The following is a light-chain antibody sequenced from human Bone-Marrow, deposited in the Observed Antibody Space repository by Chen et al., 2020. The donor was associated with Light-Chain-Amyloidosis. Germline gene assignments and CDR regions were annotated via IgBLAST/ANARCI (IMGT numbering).Light chain of an antibody. CDR3: SSYAGSNNLV. Sequence: QSALTQPPSASGSPGQSVTIFCTGTSSDVGGYNYVSWYQHHPGKAPKLMIYAVSKRPSGVPDRFSGSKSGSTASLTVSGLQAEDEADYYCSSYAGSNNLVFGRGTKLTVL. V-gene: IGLV2-8*01. CDR1: SSDVGGYNY. J-gene: IGLJ3*02. CDR2: AVS.